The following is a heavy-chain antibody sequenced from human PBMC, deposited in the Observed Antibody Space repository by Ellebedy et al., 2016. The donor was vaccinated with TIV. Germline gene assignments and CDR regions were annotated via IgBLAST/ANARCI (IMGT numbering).Heavy chain of an antibody. J-gene: IGHJ4*02. CDR2: ISSSSSYT. CDR3: ARGRFGKYYDSSGYYYEFDY. D-gene: IGHD3-22*01. CDR1: GFTFSDYY. V-gene: IGHV3-11*06. Sequence: GESLKISXAASGFTFSDYYMSWIRQAPGKGLEWVSYISSSSSYTNYADSVKGRFTISRDNAKNSLYLQMNSLRAEDTAVYYCARGRFGKYYDSSGYYYEFDYWGQGTLVTVSS.